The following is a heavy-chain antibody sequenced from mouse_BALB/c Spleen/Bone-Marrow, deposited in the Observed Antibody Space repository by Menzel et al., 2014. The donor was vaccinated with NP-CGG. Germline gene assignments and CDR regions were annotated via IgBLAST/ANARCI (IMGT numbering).Heavy chain of an antibody. CDR2: INPSNGGT. Sequence: QVQLKHSGAELVKPGASVKLSCKASGYTFTGYYLYWVKQRPGQGLEWIGEINPSNGGTNFNERFKSKASLTVDKSSSTAYMQLNSLTSEDSAVYYCTRRSLLSDYYSMDYWGQGTSVTVSS. D-gene: IGHD2-10*01. CDR1: GYTFTGYY. V-gene: IGHV1S81*02. J-gene: IGHJ4*01. CDR3: TRRSLLSDYYSMDY.